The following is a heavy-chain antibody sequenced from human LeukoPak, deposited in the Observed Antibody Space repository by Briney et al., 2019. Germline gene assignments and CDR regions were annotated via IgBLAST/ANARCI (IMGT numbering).Heavy chain of an antibody. J-gene: IGHJ4*02. D-gene: IGHD1-1*01. CDR1: GGSLSSGSSY. CDR2: IFYTGST. V-gene: IGHV4-31*03. CDR3: ARVGIISEPTATFYFDY. Sequence: SETLSLTCTVSGGSLSSGSSYWSWIRHHPGKGLEWIGYIFYTGSTYYNPSLNSRINISVVTSKNQFSLQLSSVTAADTAVYYCARVGIISEPTATFYFDYWGQGTLVTVSS.